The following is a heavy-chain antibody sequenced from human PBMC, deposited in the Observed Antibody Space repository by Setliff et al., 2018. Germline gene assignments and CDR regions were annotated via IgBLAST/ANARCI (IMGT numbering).Heavy chain of an antibody. CDR1: GYSFTSYW. CDR3: ARRRYYDSSGYYYFDY. V-gene: IGHV5-51*01. D-gene: IGHD3-22*01. Sequence: GESPKTSCKGSGYSFTSYWIGCVRQMPGKGLEWMGSIYPGDSDTRYSPSFQGQVTISADKSISTAYLQWSSLKASDTAMYYCARRRYYDSSGYYYFDYWGQGALVTVSS. J-gene: IGHJ4*02. CDR2: IYPGDSDT.